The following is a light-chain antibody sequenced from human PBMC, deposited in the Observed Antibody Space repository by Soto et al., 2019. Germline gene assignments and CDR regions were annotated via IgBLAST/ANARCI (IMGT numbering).Light chain of an antibody. CDR1: QSLQHNNGNTL. V-gene: IGKV2-28*01. CDR3: MQALQTRRT. CDR2: LAS. J-gene: IGKJ1*01. Sequence: EIVMTQSPLSLTVTPGEPASISCKTSQSLQHNNGNTLLDWYMQKPSQSPQLLIYLASRRAPGAPGRVSGSGSGTDFTLRISTVEADDAAIYYCMQALQTRRTFGQGTKLEI.